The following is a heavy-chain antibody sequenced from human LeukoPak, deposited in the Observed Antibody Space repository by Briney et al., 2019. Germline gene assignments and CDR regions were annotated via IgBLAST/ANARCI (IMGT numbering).Heavy chain of an antibody. J-gene: IGHJ6*02. CDR3: CDGMDV. V-gene: IGHV3-21*04. CDR1: GFTFSSYS. Sequence: GGSLRLSCAASGFTFSSYSMNWVRQAPGKGLEWVSSVSSSSSYIYYADSVKGRFTISRDNSKNTLYLQMNSLRSEDTATYYCCDGMDVWGQGTTVAVSS. CDR2: VSSSSSYI.